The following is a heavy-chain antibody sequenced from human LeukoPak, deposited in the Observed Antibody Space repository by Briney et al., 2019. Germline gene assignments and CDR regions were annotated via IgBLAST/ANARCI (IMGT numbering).Heavy chain of an antibody. J-gene: IGHJ4*02. V-gene: IGHV3-30-3*01. D-gene: IGHD3-10*01. Sequence: PGGSLRLSCAASGFTFSSYAMHWVRQAPGKGLEWVAVISYDGSNKYYADSVKGRFTISRDNSKNTLYLQMNSLRAEDTAVYYCARYYYGSGSYDYWGQGTLVTVSS. CDR1: GFTFSSYA. CDR2: ISYDGSNK. CDR3: ARYYYGSGSYDY.